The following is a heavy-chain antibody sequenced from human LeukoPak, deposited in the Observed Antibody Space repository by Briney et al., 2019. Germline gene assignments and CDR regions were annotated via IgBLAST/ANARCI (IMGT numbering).Heavy chain of an antibody. V-gene: IGHV1-24*01. J-gene: IGHJ6*03. CDR2: FDPESGKT. Sequence: ASVKVSCKVSGYTLIELSMHWVRQVPGKGLEWVGGFDPESGKTIYAQKFQGRVTMTEDTSTDTAYMDLSSLRSEDTAVYYCAGAGINYFYMDVWGKGTTVTVSS. CDR3: AGAGINYFYMDV. CDR1: GYTLIELS. D-gene: IGHD6-19*01.